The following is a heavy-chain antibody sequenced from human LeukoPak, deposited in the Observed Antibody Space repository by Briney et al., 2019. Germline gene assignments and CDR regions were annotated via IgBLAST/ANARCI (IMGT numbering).Heavy chain of an antibody. J-gene: IGHJ4*02. Sequence: GRSLRLSCAASGFTFSSYAMHWVRQAPGKGLEWVAVISYDGSNKYYADSVKGRFTISRDNSKNTLYLQMNSLRAEDTAVYYCAREFGFCSSTSCYDNYFDYWGQGTLVTVSS. CDR3: AREFGFCSSTSCYDNYFDY. D-gene: IGHD2-2*01. V-gene: IGHV3-30-3*01. CDR1: GFTFSSYA. CDR2: ISYDGSNK.